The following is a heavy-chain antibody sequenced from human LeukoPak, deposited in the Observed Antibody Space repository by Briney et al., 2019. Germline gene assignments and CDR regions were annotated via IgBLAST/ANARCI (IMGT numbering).Heavy chain of an antibody. CDR3: ARQSDKVLHWVDY. Sequence: SETLSLTCTVSGASISSYYWSWIRQPPGKGLEWIGCISYSGSTKYNPSLKSRVTISVDTSKNQFSLELSSVTAADTAVYYCARQSDKVLHWVDYWGQGTLVTVSS. V-gene: IGHV4-59*08. CDR1: GASISSYY. J-gene: IGHJ4*02. D-gene: IGHD2-8*02. CDR2: ISYSGST.